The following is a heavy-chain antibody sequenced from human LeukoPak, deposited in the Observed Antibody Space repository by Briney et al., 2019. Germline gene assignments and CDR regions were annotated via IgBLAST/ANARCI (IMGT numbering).Heavy chain of an antibody. J-gene: IGHJ4*02. CDR2: IYYSGST. CDR3: ARVAKGPVYFDY. CDR1: GGSISNYY. Sequence: SETLSLTCTVSGGSISNYYWSWIRPPPGKGLEWIGSIYYSGSTYYNPSLKSRFTISIDTSKNQFSLKVSSVTAADTAVCYCARVAKGPVYFDYWGQGTLVTVSS. V-gene: IGHV4-59*12.